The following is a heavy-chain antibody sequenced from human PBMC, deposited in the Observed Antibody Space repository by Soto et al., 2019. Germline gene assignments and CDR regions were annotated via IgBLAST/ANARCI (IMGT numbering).Heavy chain of an antibody. CDR3: ARGGDSSGYYLIDY. CDR2: IYYSGST. V-gene: IGHV4-59*01. CDR1: GGSISSYY. Sequence: SETLSLTCTVSGGSISSYYWSWIRQPPGKGLEWIGYIYYSGSTNYNPSLKSRVTISVDTSKNQFSLKLSSVTAADTAVYYCARGGDSSGYYLIDYWGQGTLVTVSS. D-gene: IGHD3-22*01. J-gene: IGHJ4*02.